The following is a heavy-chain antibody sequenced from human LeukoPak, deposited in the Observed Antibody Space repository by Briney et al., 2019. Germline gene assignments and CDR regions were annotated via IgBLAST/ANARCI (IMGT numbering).Heavy chain of an antibody. CDR3: ANTVNYYYYYYGMDV. Sequence: GRSLRLSCAASGFTFSSYGMHWVRQAPGKGLEWVAVISYDGSKKYYADSVKGRFTISRDDSKNTLYLQMNSLRAEDTAVCYCANTVNYYYYYYGMDVWGKGTTVTVSS. J-gene: IGHJ6*04. V-gene: IGHV3-30*18. CDR1: GFTFSSYG. D-gene: IGHD4-17*01. CDR2: ISYDGSKK.